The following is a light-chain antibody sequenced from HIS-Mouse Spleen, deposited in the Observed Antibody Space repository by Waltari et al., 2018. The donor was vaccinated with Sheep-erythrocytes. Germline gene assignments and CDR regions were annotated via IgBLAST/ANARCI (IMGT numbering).Light chain of an antibody. Sequence: DIVMTQSPDSLAVSLGERATINCKSSQSVLYSSNNKNYLAWYQQKPGQPPKLLMYWESDRESGVPDRFSGGGSGTEFTLTISSLQAEDVAVYYCQQYYSTPLTFGGGTKVEIK. J-gene: IGKJ4*01. CDR2: WES. V-gene: IGKV4-1*01. CDR1: QSVLYSSNNKNY. CDR3: QQYYSTPLT.